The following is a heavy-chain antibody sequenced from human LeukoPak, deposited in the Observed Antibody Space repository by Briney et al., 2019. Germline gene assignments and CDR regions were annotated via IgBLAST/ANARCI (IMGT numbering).Heavy chain of an antibody. V-gene: IGHV3-20*04. CDR3: ARLIRWQLLYPSAMDV. J-gene: IGHJ6*03. CDR1: GFTFDDYG. D-gene: IGHD2-2*02. Sequence: GGSLRLSCAASGFTFDDYGMSWVRQAPGKGLEWVSGINWKGGSTGYADSVKGRFTISRDNAKNSLYLQMNSLRAEDTALYYCARLIRWQLLYPSAMDVWGKGTTVTVSS. CDR2: INWKGGST.